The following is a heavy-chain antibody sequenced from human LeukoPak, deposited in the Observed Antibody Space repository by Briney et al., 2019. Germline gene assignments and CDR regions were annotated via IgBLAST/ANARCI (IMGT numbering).Heavy chain of an antibody. D-gene: IGHD1-26*01. CDR1: GYTFTSYA. Sequence: VASVKVSFKASGYTFTSYAMHWVRQAPGQRLEWMGWINAGNGNTNYAQKLQGRVTMTTDTSTSTAYMELRSLRSDDTAVYYCARDLDQYSGRFGGFGHDFWGQGTLVTVSS. J-gene: IGHJ4*02. V-gene: IGHV1-3*01. CDR2: INAGNGNT. CDR3: ARDLDQYSGRFGGFGHDF.